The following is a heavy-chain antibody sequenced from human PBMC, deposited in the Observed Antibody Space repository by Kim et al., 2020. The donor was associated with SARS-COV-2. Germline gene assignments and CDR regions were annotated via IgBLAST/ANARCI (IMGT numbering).Heavy chain of an antibody. CDR1: GFTLTTYW. CDR2: VKQDGSEK. D-gene: IGHD1-1*01. V-gene: IGHV3-7*03. Sequence: GGSLRLSCAASGFTLTTYWMTWVRQAPGKGLEWVASVKQDGSEKYYVDSVKGRFTISRDNAKNSLYLQMNTLRAEDTAVYYCARGTALGHWGQGTLVTVS. CDR3: ARGTALGH. J-gene: IGHJ4*02.